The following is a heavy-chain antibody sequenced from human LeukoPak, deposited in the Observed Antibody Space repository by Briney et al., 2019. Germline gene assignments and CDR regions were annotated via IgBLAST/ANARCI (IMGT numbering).Heavy chain of an antibody. CDR1: GFTFSSYS. CDR2: ISSSSSYI. Sequence: AGSLRLSCAASGFTFSSYSMNWVRQAPGKGLEWVSSISSSSSYIYYADSVKGRFTISRDNAKNSLYLQMNSLRAEDTAVYYCARGVKIQLWSTYYYYMDVWGKGTTVTISS. V-gene: IGHV3-21*01. D-gene: IGHD5-18*01. J-gene: IGHJ6*03. CDR3: ARGVKIQLWSTYYYYMDV.